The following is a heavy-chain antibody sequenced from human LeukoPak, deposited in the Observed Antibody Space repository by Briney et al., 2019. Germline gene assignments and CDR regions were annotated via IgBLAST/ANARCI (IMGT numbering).Heavy chain of an antibody. Sequence: GGSLRLSCEASGCTFSAYATTWVGQAPGKGPEWVSSIGSDNKPHYSESVKGRFAISRDNSKSMLFLQLNSLRAEDTALYYCAREAISSNWLPYGMDVWGQGTTVTVSS. CDR2: IGSDNKP. V-gene: IGHV3-23*01. CDR3: AREAISSNWLPYGMDV. J-gene: IGHJ6*02. CDR1: GCTFSAYA. D-gene: IGHD6-13*01.